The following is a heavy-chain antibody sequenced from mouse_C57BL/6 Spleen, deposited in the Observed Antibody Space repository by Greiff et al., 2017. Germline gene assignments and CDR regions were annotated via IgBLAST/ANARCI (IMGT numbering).Heavy chain of an antibody. Sequence: VQLKQPGTELVKPGASVKLSCKASGYTFTSYWMHWVKQRPGQGLEWIGNINPCNGGTNYNEKFKSKATLTVDKSSSTAYMQLSSLTSEDSAVYYCARGTELWPYARDYWGQGTSVTVSS. D-gene: IGHD3-3*01. J-gene: IGHJ4*01. CDR2: INPCNGGT. V-gene: IGHV1-53*01. CDR3: ARGTELWPYARDY. CDR1: GYTFTSYW.